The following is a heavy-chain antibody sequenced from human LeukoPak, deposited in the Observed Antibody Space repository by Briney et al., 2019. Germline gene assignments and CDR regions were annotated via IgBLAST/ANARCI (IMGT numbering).Heavy chain of an antibody. CDR2: INSDGSST. D-gene: IGHD1-7*01. Sequence: PGGSLRLSCTASGFTFSTYGMHWVRQAPGKGLVWVSRINSDGSSTSYADSVKGRFTISRDNAKNTLYLQMNSLRAEDTAVYYCARGIGNWNYFYYYYYMDVWGKGTTVTVSS. J-gene: IGHJ6*03. CDR1: GFTFSTYG. V-gene: IGHV3-74*01. CDR3: ARGIGNWNYFYYYYYMDV.